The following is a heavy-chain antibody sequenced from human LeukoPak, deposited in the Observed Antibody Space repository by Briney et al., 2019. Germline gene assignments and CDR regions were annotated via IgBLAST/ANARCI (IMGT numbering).Heavy chain of an antibody. V-gene: IGHV4-34*01. CDR3: ASADIDGYNDGFDY. CDR1: GGSFSGYY. CDR2: INHSGST. Sequence: SETLSLTCAVYGGSFSGYYWSWIRQPPGKGLEWIGEINHSGSTNYNPSLKSRVTISVDTSKNQFSLKLSSVTAADTAVYYCASADIDGYNDGFDYWGQGTLVTVSS. J-gene: IGHJ4*02. D-gene: IGHD5-24*01.